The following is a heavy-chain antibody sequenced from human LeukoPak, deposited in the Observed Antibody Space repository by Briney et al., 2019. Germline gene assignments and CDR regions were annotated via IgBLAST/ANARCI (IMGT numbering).Heavy chain of an antibody. CDR3: ARGYSSGWQDY. CDR2: IYYSGST. D-gene: IGHD6-19*01. Sequence: SETLSLTCTVSGGSISSYYWSWIRQPPGKGLEWIGYIYYSGSTNYNPSLKSRVTISVDTSKNRFSLKLSSVTAADTAVYYCARGYSSGWQDYWGQGTLVTVSS. CDR1: GGSISSYY. J-gene: IGHJ4*02. V-gene: IGHV4-59*01.